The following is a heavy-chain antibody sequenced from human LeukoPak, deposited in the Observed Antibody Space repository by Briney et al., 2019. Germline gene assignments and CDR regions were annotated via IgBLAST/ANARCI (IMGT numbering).Heavy chain of an antibody. D-gene: IGHD2-2*01. CDR1: GFTFSSYA. Sequence: PGGSLRLSCAASGFTFSSYAMSWVRQAPGKGLEWVSAISGSGGSTYYADSVKGRFTISRDNSKNTLYLQMNSLRAEDTAVYYCAIGILDLGYCSSTSCSGGYYYYYMDVWGKGTTVTVSS. CDR3: AIGILDLGYCSSTSCSGGYYYYYMDV. V-gene: IGHV3-23*01. J-gene: IGHJ6*03. CDR2: ISGSGGST.